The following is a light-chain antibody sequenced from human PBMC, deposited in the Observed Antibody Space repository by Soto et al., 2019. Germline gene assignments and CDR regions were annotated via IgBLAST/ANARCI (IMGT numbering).Light chain of an antibody. J-gene: IGKJ1*01. CDR1: QSISKS. CDR3: QQYDSYSWT. V-gene: IGKV1-5*01. Sequence: DIQMTQSASALSAFVGDRVTITCRASQSISKSLAWYQRKPGKAPKLLIYDVSSLESGLPSRFSGSGSGTEFILTISSLQPDDFATYYCQQYDSYSWTFGQGTKVDIK. CDR2: DVS.